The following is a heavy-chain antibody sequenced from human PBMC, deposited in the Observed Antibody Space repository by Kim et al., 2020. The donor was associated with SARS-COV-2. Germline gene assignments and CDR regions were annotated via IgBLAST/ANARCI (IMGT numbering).Heavy chain of an antibody. D-gene: IGHD3-10*01. V-gene: IGHV3-30*03. J-gene: IGHJ3*02. CDR2: ISYDGSNK. CDR1: GFTFSSYG. CDR3: AREQTYYYGSGSPKGADAFDI. Sequence: GGSLRLSCAASGFTFSSYGMHWVRQAPGKGLEWVAVISYDGSNKYYADSVKSRFTISRDNSKNTLYLQMNSLRAEDTAVYYCAREQTYYYGSGSPKGADAFDIWGQGTMVTVSS.